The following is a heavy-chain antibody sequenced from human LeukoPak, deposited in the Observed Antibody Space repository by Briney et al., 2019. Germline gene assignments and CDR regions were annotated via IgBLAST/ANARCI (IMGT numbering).Heavy chain of an antibody. J-gene: IGHJ4*02. D-gene: IGHD3-3*01. CDR1: GFTFSSYA. Sequence: GGSLRLSCAASGFTFSSYAMNWVRQAPGKGLEWVSGISGNGDSIYYGDSVKGRFTISRDNSKSTLYLQMNSLRAEDAAVYYCAKDRLGLRTFNDYWGQGTLVTVSS. CDR3: AKDRLGLRTFNDY. CDR2: ISGNGDSI. V-gene: IGHV3-23*01.